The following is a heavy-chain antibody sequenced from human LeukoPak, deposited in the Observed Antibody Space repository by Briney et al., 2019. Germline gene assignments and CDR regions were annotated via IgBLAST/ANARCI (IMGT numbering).Heavy chain of an antibody. CDR1: GGSFSGYY. D-gene: IGHD3-10*01. CDR3: RYYGSGNLPGGMDV. CDR2: INHSGST. J-gene: IGHJ6*01. Sequence: PSETLSLTCAVYGGSFSGYYWSWICLPPGKGLEWIGEINHSGSTNYNPSLKSRVTISVDTSKNQFSLKVSSVTAADTAVYYCRYYGSGNLPGGMDVWSQGTTVTVSS. V-gene: IGHV4-34*01.